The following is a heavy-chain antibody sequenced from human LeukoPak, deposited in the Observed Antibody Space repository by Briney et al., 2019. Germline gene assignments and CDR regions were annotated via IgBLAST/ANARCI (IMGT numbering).Heavy chain of an antibody. CDR1: GFTFSGCA. V-gene: IGHV3-23*01. CDR2: ISGSGGST. CDR3: AKGHAVAGLTYFDY. D-gene: IGHD6-19*01. Sequence: GGSLRLTCAASGFTFSGCAISWVRQAPGKGLEWVSAISGSGGSTYYADSVKGRFTISRDNSKNTLYLQMNSLRAEDTAVYYCAKGHAVAGLTYFDYWGQGTLVTVSS. J-gene: IGHJ4*02.